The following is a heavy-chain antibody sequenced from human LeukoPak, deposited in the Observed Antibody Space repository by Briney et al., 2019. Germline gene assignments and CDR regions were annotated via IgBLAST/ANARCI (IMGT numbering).Heavy chain of an antibody. CDR3: ARRRVTNAFDI. J-gene: IGHJ3*02. CDR1: GYTFTDYY. Sequence: GASVKVSCKASGYTFTDYYMHWVRQAPRQGLEWVGWINSNSGGINYAQKFQGRVTMTRDTFIGTAYMELSRLRSDDTAVYYCARRRVTNAFDIWGQGTMVTVSS. V-gene: IGHV1-2*02. D-gene: IGHD3-10*01. CDR2: INSNSGGI.